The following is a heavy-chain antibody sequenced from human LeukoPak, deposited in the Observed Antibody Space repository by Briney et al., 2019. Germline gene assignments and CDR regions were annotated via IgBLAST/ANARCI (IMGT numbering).Heavy chain of an antibody. Sequence: SETLSPTCAVYGGSFSGYYWSWIRQPPGKGLEWIGEINHSGSTNYNPSLKSRVTISVDTSKNQFSLKLSSVTAADTAVYYCARQQLWPVHDAFDIWGQGTMVTVSS. V-gene: IGHV4-34*01. J-gene: IGHJ3*02. CDR1: GGSFSGYY. CDR3: ARQQLWPVHDAFDI. CDR2: INHSGST. D-gene: IGHD5-18*01.